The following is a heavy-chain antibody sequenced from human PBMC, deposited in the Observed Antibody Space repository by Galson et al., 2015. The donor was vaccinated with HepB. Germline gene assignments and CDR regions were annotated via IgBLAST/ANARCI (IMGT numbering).Heavy chain of an antibody. CDR2: IKQDGSEK. CDR1: GFTYNNYW. D-gene: IGHD5-18*01. J-gene: IGHJ4*02. V-gene: IGHV3-7*03. Sequence: FLRLSCAVSGFTYNNYWMSWVRQAPGRGLEWVANIKQDGSEKYYVDSVEGRFTVSRDNAKKTLYLDMNALSVEDTAVYYCARGWDTDVTSNFDYWGQGALVTVSS. CDR3: ARGWDTDVTSNFDY.